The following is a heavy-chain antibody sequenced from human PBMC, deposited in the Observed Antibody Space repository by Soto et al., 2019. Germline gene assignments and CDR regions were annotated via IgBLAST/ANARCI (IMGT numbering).Heavy chain of an antibody. J-gene: IGHJ6*02. CDR2: MNPNSGNT. Sequence: GASVKVSCKASGYAFTSYDINWVRQATGQGLEWMGWMNPNSGNTGYAQKFQGRVTMTRNTSISTAYMELSSLRSEDTAVYYCARFREAPEQAVAGTPYYYYYGMDVWGQGTTVTVSS. D-gene: IGHD6-19*01. CDR3: ARFREAPEQAVAGTPYYYYYGMDV. V-gene: IGHV1-8*01. CDR1: GYAFTSYD.